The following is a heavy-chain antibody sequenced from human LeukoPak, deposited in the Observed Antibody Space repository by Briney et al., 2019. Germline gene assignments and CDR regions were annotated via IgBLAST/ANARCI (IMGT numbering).Heavy chain of an antibody. Sequence: PSETLSLTCAVYGGSFSGYYWSWIRQPPGKGLEWIGEINHSGSTNYNPSLKSRVTISVDTSKNQFSLKLSSVTAADTAVYYCARLSGDYYYYMDVWGKGTTVTVSS. V-gene: IGHV4-34*01. CDR2: INHSGST. J-gene: IGHJ6*03. CDR1: GGSFSGYY. CDR3: ARLSGDYYYYMDV. D-gene: IGHD7-27*01.